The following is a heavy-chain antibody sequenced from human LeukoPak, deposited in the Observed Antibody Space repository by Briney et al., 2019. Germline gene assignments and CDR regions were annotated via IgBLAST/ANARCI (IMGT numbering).Heavy chain of an antibody. CDR1: GFTFSSYS. J-gene: IGHJ4*02. CDR3: ATDSSSWYLDFDY. V-gene: IGHV3-48*01. Sequence: GGSLRVSCAASGFTFSSYSMNWVRQAPGKGLEWVSYISSSSSTIYYADSVKGRFTISRDNSKNTLYLQMNSLRAEDTAVYYCATDSSSWYLDFDYWGQGTLVTVSS. CDR2: ISSSSSTI. D-gene: IGHD6-13*01.